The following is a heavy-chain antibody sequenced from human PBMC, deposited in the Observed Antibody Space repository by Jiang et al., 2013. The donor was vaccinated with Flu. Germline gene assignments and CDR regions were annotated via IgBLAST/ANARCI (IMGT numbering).Heavy chain of an antibody. V-gene: IGHV4-34*01. CDR1: GGSFSGYY. CDR2: INHSGST. Sequence: LLKPSETLSLTCAVYGGSFSGYYWSWIRQPPGKGLEWIGEINHSGSTNYNPSLKSRVTISVDTSKNQFSLKLSSVTAADTAVYYCARGLAVAGTTDYWGQGTLVTVSS. J-gene: IGHJ4*02. D-gene: IGHD6-19*01. CDR3: ARGLAVAGTTDY.